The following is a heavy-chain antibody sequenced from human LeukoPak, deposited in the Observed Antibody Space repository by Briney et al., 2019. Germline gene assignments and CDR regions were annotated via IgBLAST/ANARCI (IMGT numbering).Heavy chain of an antibody. J-gene: IGHJ4*02. CDR2: IYSGGST. V-gene: IGHV3-53*01. Sequence: GGSLRLSCAASGFTVSSNYMNWVRQAPGKGLEWVSVIYSGGSTYYADSVKGRFTISRDNSKSTLYLQMNTLRAEDTAVYYCARRYSSGWWIDYWGQGTLVTVSS. CDR3: ARRYSSGWWIDY. D-gene: IGHD6-19*01. CDR1: GFTVSSNY.